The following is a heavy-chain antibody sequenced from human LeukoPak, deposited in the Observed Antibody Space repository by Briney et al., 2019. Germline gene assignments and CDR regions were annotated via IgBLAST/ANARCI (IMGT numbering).Heavy chain of an antibody. CDR3: ASRYCSGGSCHYYYYAMDV. Sequence: SQTLSLTCTVSGGSISSGGYYWSWIRQHPGKGLEWIGYIYYSGSTYYNPSLKSRVTISIDTSKNQFSLKLSSVTAADTAVYYCASRYCSGGSCHYYYYAMDVWGQGTPVTVSS. J-gene: IGHJ6*02. V-gene: IGHV4-31*03. CDR1: GGSISSGGYY. D-gene: IGHD2-15*01. CDR2: IYYSGST.